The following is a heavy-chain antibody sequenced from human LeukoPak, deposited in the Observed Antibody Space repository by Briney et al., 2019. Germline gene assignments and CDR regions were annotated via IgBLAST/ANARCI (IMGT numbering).Heavy chain of an antibody. V-gene: IGHV4-39*01. CDR3: ASGSYLTTTRFGAAFDI. D-gene: IGHD1-26*01. Sequence: SETLSLTCTVSGGSITRSYYYWGRIRQSPGKGLEWIGSIYYSGRTFYNPSLKSRVTISVDTSKNQFSLKLISVTAADTAVYYCASGSYLTTTRFGAAFDIWGQGTMVTVSS. CDR2: IYYSGRT. J-gene: IGHJ3*02. CDR1: GGSITRSYYY.